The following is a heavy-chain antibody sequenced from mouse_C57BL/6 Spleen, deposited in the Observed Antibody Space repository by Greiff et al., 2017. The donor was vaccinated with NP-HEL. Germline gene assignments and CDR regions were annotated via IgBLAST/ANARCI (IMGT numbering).Heavy chain of an antibody. CDR1: GSAFSSSW. CDR2: IYPGDGDT. CDR3: ARVYPTTFDY. V-gene: IGHV1-82*01. D-gene: IGHD2-1*01. Sequence: VQRVESGPELVKPGASVKISCKASGSAFSSSWMNWVKQRPGKGLEWIGRIYPGDGDTNYNGKFKGKATLTADKSSSTAYMQLSSLTSEDSAVYFCARVYPTTFDYWGQGTTLTVSS. J-gene: IGHJ2*01.